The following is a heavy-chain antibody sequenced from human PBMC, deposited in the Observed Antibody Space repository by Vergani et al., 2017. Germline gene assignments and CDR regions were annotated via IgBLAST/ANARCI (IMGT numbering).Heavy chain of an antibody. CDR2: IYTDGTT. Sequence: ELHLVQSGGGLVQPGESLRLSCAPSGFPVSDNYMTCVRQAPGKGLEWVSIIYTDGTTAYADSVKGRFAISRDDSKNTLFLDMNNLRPEDTAVYYCSLGVMDFYDPSGHEARECWGQGTLVTVSS. V-gene: IGHV3-66*02. J-gene: IGHJ4*02. D-gene: IGHD3-22*01. CDR3: SLGVMDFYDPSGHEAREC. CDR1: GFPVSDNY.